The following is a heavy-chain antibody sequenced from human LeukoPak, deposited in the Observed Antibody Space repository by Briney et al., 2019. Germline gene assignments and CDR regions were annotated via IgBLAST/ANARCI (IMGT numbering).Heavy chain of an antibody. J-gene: IGHJ4*02. CDR1: GFTFGDYA. CDR3: TRGRITMVRGVLFDY. D-gene: IGHD3-10*01. Sequence: PGGSLRLSCTASGFTFGDYAMSWFRQAPGKGLEWVGFIRSKAYGGTTEYAASVKGRFTISRDDSKSIAYLQMNSLKTEDTAVYYCTRGRITMVRGVLFDYWGQGTLVTVSS. V-gene: IGHV3-49*03. CDR2: IRSKAYGGTT.